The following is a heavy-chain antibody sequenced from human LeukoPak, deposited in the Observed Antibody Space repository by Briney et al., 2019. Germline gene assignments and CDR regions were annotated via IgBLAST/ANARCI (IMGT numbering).Heavy chain of an antibody. J-gene: IGHJ6*02. V-gene: IGHV3-23*01. CDR1: GFTFSSYS. Sequence: GGSLRLSCAASGFTFSSYSMNWVRQAPGKGLEWVSSISGSGGSTNYADSVQGRFTISRDNSKNTLYLQVNSLRAEDTAVYYCAKSIRPVGYYYGLDVWGQGTTVTVSS. D-gene: IGHD3-3*02. CDR2: ISGSGGST. CDR3: AKSIRPVGYYYGLDV.